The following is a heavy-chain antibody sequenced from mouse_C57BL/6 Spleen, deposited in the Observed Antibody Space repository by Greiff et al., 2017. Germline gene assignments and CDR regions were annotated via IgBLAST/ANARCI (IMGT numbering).Heavy chain of an antibody. CDR2: IRSKSNNYAT. J-gene: IGHJ2*01. D-gene: IGHD4-1*01. CDR1: GFSFNTYA. CDR3: VRDLLGRGYFDY. V-gene: IGHV10-1*01. Sequence: EVQRVESGGGLVQPKGSLKLSCAASGFSFNTYAMNWVRQAPGKGLEWVARIRSKSNNYATYYADSVKDRFTISRDDSESMLYLQMNNLKTEDTAMYYCVRDLLGRGYFDYWGQGTTLTVSS.